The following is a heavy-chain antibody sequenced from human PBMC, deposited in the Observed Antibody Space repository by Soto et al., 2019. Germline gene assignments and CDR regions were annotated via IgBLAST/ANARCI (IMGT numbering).Heavy chain of an antibody. CDR2: TYYRSKWYN. CDR1: GDSASSYSYT. CDR3: GKLIGSNLLYS. V-gene: IGHV6-1*01. D-gene: IGHD2-8*01. J-gene: IGHJ5*01. Sequence: SQTLSLTCAISGDSASSYSYTWNWTRQCPSRSLEWLGRTYYRSKWYNDYAVSVKSRITINPDTSNNQLSLQLKSVTPDDTAVNYCGKLIGSNLLYSWGQGTLVTVSS.